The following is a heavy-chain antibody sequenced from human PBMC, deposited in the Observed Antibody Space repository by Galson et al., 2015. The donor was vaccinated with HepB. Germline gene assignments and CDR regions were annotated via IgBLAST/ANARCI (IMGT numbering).Heavy chain of an antibody. Sequence: QSGAEVKKPGESLKISCKGSGYSFTSYWIGWVRQMPGKGLEWMGIIYPGDSDTRYSPSFQGQVTISADKSISTAYLQWSSLKASDTAMYYRASVGYCSGGSCSGDAFDIWGQGTMVTVSS. CDR1: GYSFTSYW. CDR3: ASVGYCSGGSCSGDAFDI. CDR2: IYPGDSDT. V-gene: IGHV5-51*01. D-gene: IGHD2-15*01. J-gene: IGHJ3*02.